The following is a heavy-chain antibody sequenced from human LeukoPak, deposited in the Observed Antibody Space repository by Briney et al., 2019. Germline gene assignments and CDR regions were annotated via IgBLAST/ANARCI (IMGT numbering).Heavy chain of an antibody. Sequence: ASVKVSCKASGYPFTGYYMHWVRPAPGQGLEWMGWINPNSGGTNYPQKFQGRVTMTRDTSISTAYMELSRLRSDDTAVYYCARSGTIYDFWSGGPYYFDYWGQGTLVTVSS. CDR1: GYPFTGYY. D-gene: IGHD3-3*01. CDR3: ARSGTIYDFWSGGPYYFDY. CDR2: INPNSGGT. V-gene: IGHV1-2*02. J-gene: IGHJ4*02.